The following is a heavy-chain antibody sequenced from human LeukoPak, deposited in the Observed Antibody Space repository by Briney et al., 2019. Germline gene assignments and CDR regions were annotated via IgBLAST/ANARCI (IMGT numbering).Heavy chain of an antibody. CDR1: GGSISDYY. J-gene: IGHJ3*02. Sequence: SSETLSLTCTVSGGSISDYYWGWIRQPPGKGLEWIGSIYYSGSTYYNPSLKSRVTISVDTSKNQFSLKLSSVTAADTAVYYCATVKPWAAFDIWGQGTMVTVSS. V-gene: IGHV4-39*01. CDR2: IYYSGST. CDR3: ATVKPWAAFDI. D-gene: IGHD7-27*01.